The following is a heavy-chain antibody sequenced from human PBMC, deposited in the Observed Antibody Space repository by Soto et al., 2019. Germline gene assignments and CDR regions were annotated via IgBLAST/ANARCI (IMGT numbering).Heavy chain of an antibody. Sequence: GSLRLSCAASGXRLTKNSMTWVRQAPGKGLELLSGISGTAGRTYYADSVKGRFTISRDTSKNTVYLQMNSLRAEHTDIYYCGGRTVSSSWTVDVWGRGKMGPVS. D-gene: IGHD4-4*01. CDR2: ISGTAGRT. CDR3: GGRTVSSSWTVDV. CDR1: GXRLTKNS. V-gene: IGHV3-23*01. J-gene: IGHJ3*01.